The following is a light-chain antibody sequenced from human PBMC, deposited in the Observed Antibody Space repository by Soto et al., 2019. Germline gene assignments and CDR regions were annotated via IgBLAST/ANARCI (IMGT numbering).Light chain of an antibody. CDR1: TSNIGSFYD. J-gene: IGLJ2*01. CDR3: QSYDSSLSHVV. CDR2: GDN. V-gene: IGLV1-40*01. Sequence: QSVLTKPPSVSGAPGQRVTIPCTGRTSNIGSFYDVHWYQQLPGTVPKLLIYGDNNRPSGVPDRFSDSKSGTSASLAITGLQADDEADYYCQSYDSSLSHVVFGGGTKLNVL.